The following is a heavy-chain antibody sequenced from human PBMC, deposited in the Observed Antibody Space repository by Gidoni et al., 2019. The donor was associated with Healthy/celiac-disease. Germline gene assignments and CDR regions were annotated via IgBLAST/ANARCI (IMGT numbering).Heavy chain of an antibody. D-gene: IGHD3-3*01. J-gene: IGHJ4*02. V-gene: IGHV4-34*01. CDR2: INHSGST. CDR3: ARVSGEERVVIIHAFDY. CDR1: GGSFSGYY. Sequence: QVQLQQWGAGLLKPSETLSLTCAVYGGSFSGYYWSWIRQPPGKGLEWIGEINHSGSTNYNPSLKSRVTISVDTSKNQFSLKLSSVTAADTAVYYCARVSGEERVVIIHAFDYWGQGTLVTVSS.